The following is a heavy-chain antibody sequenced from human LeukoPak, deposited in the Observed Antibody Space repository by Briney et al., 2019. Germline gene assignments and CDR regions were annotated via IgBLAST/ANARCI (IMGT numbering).Heavy chain of an antibody. J-gene: IGHJ4*02. CDR3: ATGNYYDSRGYYTFGH. CDR2: INGDGSTT. Sequence: GGSLRLSCAASGFALNKYWMHWVRQTPGKGLVWVSRINGDGSTTSYADSVKGGFTISRDNAKNTLYLQTSSLRAEDTAVYYCATGNYYDSRGYYTFGHWGQGTLVTVSS. D-gene: IGHD3-22*01. CDR1: GFALNKYW. V-gene: IGHV3-74*01.